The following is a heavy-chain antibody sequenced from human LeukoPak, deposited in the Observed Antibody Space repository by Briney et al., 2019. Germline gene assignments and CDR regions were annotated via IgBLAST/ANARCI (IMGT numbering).Heavy chain of an antibody. CDR2: IRYDGSNK. CDR1: GFTFSSYG. Sequence: GGSLRLSCAASGFTFSSYGMHWVRQAPGKGLEWVAFIRYDGSNKYYADSVKGRFTISRDNSKNTLYLQTNSLRAEDTAVYYCATYYYDSSGYSVSRAFDIWGQGTMVTVSS. V-gene: IGHV3-30*02. J-gene: IGHJ3*02. CDR3: ATYYYDSSGYSVSRAFDI. D-gene: IGHD3-22*01.